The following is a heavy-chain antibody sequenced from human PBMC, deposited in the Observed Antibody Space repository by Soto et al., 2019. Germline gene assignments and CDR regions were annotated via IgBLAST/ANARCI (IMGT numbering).Heavy chain of an antibody. CDR3: ARTGGYNYWYFDL. D-gene: IGHD5-18*01. V-gene: IGHV3-7*01. J-gene: IGHJ2*01. Sequence: EVQLVESGGGLVQPGGSLRLSCAASGFTFSNYWMSWVRQAPGKGLEWVANIKQDGSEKYYVDSVKGRFTISRDNAKNSLYLQMNSLRAEDTAVYYCARTGGYNYWYFDLWGRGTLVTVSS. CDR2: IKQDGSEK. CDR1: GFTFSNYW.